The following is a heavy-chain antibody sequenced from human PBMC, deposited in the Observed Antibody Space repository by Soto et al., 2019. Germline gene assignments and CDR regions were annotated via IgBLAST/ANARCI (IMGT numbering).Heavy chain of an antibody. V-gene: IGHV5-51*01. CDR1: GYIFTSYW. Sequence: GESVKISCKGCGYIFTSYWIGWVRQMPGKGLEWMGIIYPGDSDTRYSPSFQGQVTISADKSISTAYLQWSSLKASDTAMYYCARLTMVRGVITNYYYYGMDVWGQGPTVTVS. D-gene: IGHD3-10*01. CDR2: IYPGDSDT. CDR3: ARLTMVRGVITNYYYYGMDV. J-gene: IGHJ6*02.